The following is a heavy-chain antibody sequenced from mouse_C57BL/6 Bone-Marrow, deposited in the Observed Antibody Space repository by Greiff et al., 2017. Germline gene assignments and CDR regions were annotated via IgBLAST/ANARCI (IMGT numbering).Heavy chain of an antibody. D-gene: IGHD2-3*01. Sequence: QVQLQQSGAELVKPGASVKLSCKASGYTFTSYWMQWVQQRPGQGLEWIGEIDPSDSYTNYNQKFKGKATLTVDTSSSTAYMQLSSLTSEDSAVYYCARDGYYFYYAMDYWGQGTSVTVSS. CDR1: GYTFTSYW. J-gene: IGHJ4*01. CDR2: IDPSDSYT. V-gene: IGHV1-50*01. CDR3: ARDGYYFYYAMDY.